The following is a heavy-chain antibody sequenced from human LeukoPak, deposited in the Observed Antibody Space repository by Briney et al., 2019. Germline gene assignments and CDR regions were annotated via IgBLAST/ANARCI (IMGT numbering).Heavy chain of an antibody. CDR2: IIPIFGTA. D-gene: IGHD3-22*01. V-gene: IGHV1-69*13. J-gene: IGHJ4*02. Sequence: SVKVSCKASGGTFSSYAISWVRQAPGQGLEWMGGIIPIFGTANYAQKFQGRVTITADESTSTAHMELSSLRSEDTAVYYCASQDETYYYDSSGYFLVYWGQGTLVTVSS. CDR1: GGTFSSYA. CDR3: ASQDETYYYDSSGYFLVY.